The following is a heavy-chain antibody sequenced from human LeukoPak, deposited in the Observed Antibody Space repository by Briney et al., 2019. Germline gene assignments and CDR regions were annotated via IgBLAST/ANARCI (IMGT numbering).Heavy chain of an antibody. V-gene: IGHV3-64*01. Sequence: RGSLRLSCAASGFTFSSYPMHWVRQAPGKGLEYVSGISSNGDSTYYANSVKGRFTISRDNSKNTLYLQMGSLRAEDMAVYYCAREYYYEELDFWGQGTLVTVSS. CDR1: GFTFSSYP. CDR2: ISSNGDST. J-gene: IGHJ4*02. D-gene: IGHD3-22*01. CDR3: AREYYYEELDF.